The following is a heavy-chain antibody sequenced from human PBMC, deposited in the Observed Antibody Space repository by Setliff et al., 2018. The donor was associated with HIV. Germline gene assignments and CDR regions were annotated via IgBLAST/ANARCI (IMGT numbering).Heavy chain of an antibody. CDR1: GFTFSSYW. CDR3: ARYIRDLTFTFYYYYMDV. Sequence: GGSLRLSCAASGFTFSSYWMTWVRQAPGKGLEWVANIKQDGSEKYYVDSVWGRFTISRDNAKNSLYLQLNSLRAEDTAVYYCARYIRDLTFTFYYYYMDVWGKGTTVTVS. CDR2: IKQDGSEK. D-gene: IGHD3-10*01. J-gene: IGHJ6*03. V-gene: IGHV3-7*03.